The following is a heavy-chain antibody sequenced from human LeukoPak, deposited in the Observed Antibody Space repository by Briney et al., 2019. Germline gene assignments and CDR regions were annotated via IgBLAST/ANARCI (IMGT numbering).Heavy chain of an antibody. CDR1: GFTFSSYS. CDR2: ISSSSSYI. D-gene: IGHD2-2*01. Sequence: GGSLRLSCAASGFTFSSYSMNWVRQAPGKGLEWVSSISSSSSYIYYADSVKGRFTISRDNAKNSLYLHMNSLRAEDTAVYYCAREVPVVVPAAPDYWGQGTLVTVSS. V-gene: IGHV3-21*01. J-gene: IGHJ4*02. CDR3: AREVPVVVPAAPDY.